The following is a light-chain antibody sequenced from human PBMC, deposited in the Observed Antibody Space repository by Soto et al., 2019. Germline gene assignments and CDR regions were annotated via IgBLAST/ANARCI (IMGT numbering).Light chain of an antibody. J-gene: IGKJ1*01. CDR1: QSVSSN. Sequence: EKMLTHYPPTLSVSSGGSRALSSWASQSVSSNLAWYQQKPGQAPRLLIYGASSRATGIPDRFSGSGSGTDFTLTISRLEPEDFAVYYCQQYGSSPPRTFGQGTKVDI. CDR3: QQYGSSPPRT. V-gene: IGKV3-20*01. CDR2: GAS.